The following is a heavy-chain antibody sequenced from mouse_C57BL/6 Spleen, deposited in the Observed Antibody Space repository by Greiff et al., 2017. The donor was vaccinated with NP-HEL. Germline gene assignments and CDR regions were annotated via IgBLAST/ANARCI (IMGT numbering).Heavy chain of an antibody. CDR1: GYTFTSYW. Sequence: QVQLKESGAELVMPGASVKLSCKASGYTFTSYWMHWVKQRPGQGLEWIGEIDPSDSYTNYNQKFKGKSTLTVDKSSSTAYMQLSSLTSEDSAVYYCARFDTPGAYWGQGTLVTVSA. CDR3: ARFDTPGAY. CDR2: IDPSDSYT. J-gene: IGHJ3*01. V-gene: IGHV1-69*01.